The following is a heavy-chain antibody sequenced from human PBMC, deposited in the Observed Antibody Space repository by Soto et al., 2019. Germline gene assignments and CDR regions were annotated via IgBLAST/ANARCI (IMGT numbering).Heavy chain of an antibody. J-gene: IGHJ5*02. CDR2: ISGSGGST. CDR1: GFTFSSYA. Sequence: GSLRLSCAASGFTFSSYAMSWVRQAPGKGLEWVSAISGSGGSTYYADSVKGRFTISRDNSKNTLYLQMNSLRAEDTAVYYCAKGPYYYDSSGEWFDPWGQGTLVTVSS. V-gene: IGHV3-23*01. CDR3: AKGPYYYDSSGEWFDP. D-gene: IGHD3-22*01.